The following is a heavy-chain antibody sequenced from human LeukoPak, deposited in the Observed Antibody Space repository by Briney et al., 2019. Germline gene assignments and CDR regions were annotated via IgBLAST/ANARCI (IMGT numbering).Heavy chain of an antibody. CDR2: ISRSGAAT. D-gene: IGHD7-27*01. CDR1: GFTFNNYA. CDR3: ARDPGDRWFFDL. Sequence: GGSLRLSCAASGFTFNNYAMDWVRQAPGKGLEWVSLISRSGAATYYADSVKGRFTISRDNSRNTLYLQMTSLRAEDTAVYYCARDPGDRWFFDLWGRGTLVTVSS. J-gene: IGHJ2*01. V-gene: IGHV3-23*01.